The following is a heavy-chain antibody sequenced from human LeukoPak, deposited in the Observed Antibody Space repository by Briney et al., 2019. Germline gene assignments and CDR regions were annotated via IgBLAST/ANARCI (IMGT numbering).Heavy chain of an antibody. CDR1: GGSISSYY. D-gene: IGHD6-6*01. CDR3: ARGCPLEYSSSSCDWTDAFDI. V-gene: IGHV4-59*01. J-gene: IGHJ3*02. CDR2: IYYSGST. Sequence: PSETLSLTCTVSGGSISSYYWSWIRQPPGKGLEWIGYIYYSGSTNYNPSLKSRVTISVDTSKNQFSLKLSSVTAADTAVYYCARGCPLEYSSSSCDWTDAFDIWGQGTMVTVSS.